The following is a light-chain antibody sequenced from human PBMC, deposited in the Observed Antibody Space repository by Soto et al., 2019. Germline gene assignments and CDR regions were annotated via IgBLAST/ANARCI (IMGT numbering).Light chain of an antibody. V-gene: IGLV1-40*01. J-gene: IGLJ2*01. Sequence: QLVLTQPPSVSGAPGQKVIISCTGSSSNIGAGYDVHWYQQLPGTAPKLLIYGNSNRPSGVPDRLSGSKSATSAPLAITGLQVEDEADYYCQSYDRGLSPAVFGGGTKLTVL. CDR3: QSYDRGLSPAV. CDR1: SSNIGAGYD. CDR2: GNS.